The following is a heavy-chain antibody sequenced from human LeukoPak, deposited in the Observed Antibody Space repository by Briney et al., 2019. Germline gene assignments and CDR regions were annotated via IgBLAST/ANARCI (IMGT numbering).Heavy chain of an antibody. CDR3: ARRSGEGYFDC. J-gene: IGHJ4*02. D-gene: IGHD1-26*01. CDR2: IYSGGST. CDR1: GFSVGSNY. Sequence: GGSLRLSCAASGFSVGSNYMTWVRQAPGKGLECVSVIYSGGSTYYADSVKGRFTISRDNSKNTLYLQMNSLRAEDTAVYYCARRSGEGYFDCWGQGTLVTVSS. V-gene: IGHV3-66*01.